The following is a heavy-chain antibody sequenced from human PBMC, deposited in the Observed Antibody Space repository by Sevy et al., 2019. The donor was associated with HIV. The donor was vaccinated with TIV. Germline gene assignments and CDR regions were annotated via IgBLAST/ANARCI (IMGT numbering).Heavy chain of an antibody. CDR2: IIPILGIA. D-gene: IGHD4-17*01. V-gene: IGHV1-69*10. CDR1: GGTFSSYA. Sequence: ASVKVSCKASGGTFSSYAISWVRQAPGQGLEWMGGIIPILGIANYSQKFQGRDTITAVKSTSTAYMELSSLRSEDTAVYYCASQIGTTYFGYWGQRTLVTVSS. J-gene: IGHJ4*02. CDR3: ASQIGTTYFGY.